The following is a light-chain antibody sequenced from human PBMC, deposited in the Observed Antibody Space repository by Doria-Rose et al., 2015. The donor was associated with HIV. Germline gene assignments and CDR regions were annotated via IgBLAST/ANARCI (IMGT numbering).Light chain of an antibody. CDR1: QDISNY. V-gene: IGKV1-8*01. J-gene: IGKJ1*01. CDR3: QQYYSYPPT. Sequence: TCRASQDISNYLAWYQQKPGKAPKLLIYAASTLQRGVPSRFSGSGSGTDFTLTISYLQSEDFATYYCQQYYSYPPTFGQGTKVEVK. CDR2: AAS.